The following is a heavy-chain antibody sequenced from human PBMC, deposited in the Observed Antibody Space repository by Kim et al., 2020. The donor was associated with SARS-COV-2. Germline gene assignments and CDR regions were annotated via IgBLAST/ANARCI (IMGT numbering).Heavy chain of an antibody. Sequence: GGSLRLSCAASGFTFSSHWMHWVRQPPGKGLVWVSRISSDGSGTTYADSVKGRFTISRDNAKNTLYLQMDGLRAEDTAVYYCARDLRAGYNWFDPWGQGTLVTVSS. CDR3: ARDLRAGYNWFDP. V-gene: IGHV3-74*01. CDR1: GFTFSSHW. CDR2: ISSDGSGT. D-gene: IGHD6-19*01. J-gene: IGHJ5*02.